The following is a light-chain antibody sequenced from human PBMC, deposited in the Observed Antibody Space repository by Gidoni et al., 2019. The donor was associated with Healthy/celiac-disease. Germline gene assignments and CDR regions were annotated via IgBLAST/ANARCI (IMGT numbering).Light chain of an antibody. CDR2: KAS. Sequence: DIQITQSPSTLSASVGDRVTITCRASQSISNWLAWYQQKPGKAPKLLIYKASSLESGVPSRFSGSGSGTEFTLTISSLQPDDFATYYCQQDNGYTITFXGXTKVXIK. CDR3: QQDNGYTIT. CDR1: QSISNW. V-gene: IGKV1-5*03. J-gene: IGKJ4*01.